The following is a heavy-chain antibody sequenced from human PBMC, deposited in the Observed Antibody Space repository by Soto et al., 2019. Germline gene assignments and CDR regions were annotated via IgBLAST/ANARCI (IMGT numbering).Heavy chain of an antibody. CDR1: GASVSSGDYF. J-gene: IGHJ4*02. V-gene: IGHV4-30-4*01. D-gene: IGHD4-17*01. CDR3: VKEDYGGQGTFEY. CDR2: IYYNGNT. Sequence: KTSETLSLTCSVSGASVSSGDYFWTWIRQPPGKGLEWIGYIYYNGNTFYNPSLKSRVTMSVDPSKNQFSLRLSSVTAADTAVYYCVKEDYGGQGTFEYWGQGIMVTVYS.